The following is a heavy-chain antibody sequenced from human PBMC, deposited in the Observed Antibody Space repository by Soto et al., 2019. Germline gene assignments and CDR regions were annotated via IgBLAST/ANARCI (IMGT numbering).Heavy chain of an antibody. CDR2: ILPIFGRT. V-gene: IGHV1-69*01. D-gene: IGHD3-10*01. Sequence: QVQLVQSGAEVKKPGSSVKVTCNASGAIFSSNAISWVRQAPGPGLEWMGGILPIFGRTNYAQKSQGRVTITADESTRTAYMELSSLKSQHTAVYYCATGVRGDIYAPRFYFEYRGQGPLVTVSS. CDR3: ATGVRGDIYAPRFYFEY. J-gene: IGHJ4*02. CDR1: GAIFSSNA.